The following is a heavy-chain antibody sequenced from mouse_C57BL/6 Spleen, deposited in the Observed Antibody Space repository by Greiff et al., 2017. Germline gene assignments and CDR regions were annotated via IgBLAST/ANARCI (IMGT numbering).Heavy chain of an antibody. CDR3: ARRSYGSHYAMDY. Sequence: QVQLQQSGAELMKPGASVKLSCKATGYTFTGYWIEWVKQRPGHGLEWIGEILPGSGSTNYNKKFKGKATITADTSSNTAYMQLSSLTTEDSAIYYCARRSYGSHYAMDYWGQGTSVTVSS. V-gene: IGHV1-9*01. CDR2: ILPGSGST. CDR1: GYTFTGYW. D-gene: IGHD1-1*01. J-gene: IGHJ4*01.